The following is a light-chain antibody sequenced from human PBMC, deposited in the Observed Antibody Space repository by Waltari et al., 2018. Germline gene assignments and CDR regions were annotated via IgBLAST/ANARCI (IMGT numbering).Light chain of an antibody. CDR2: EVN. CDR3: RSYTSSSTWV. Sequence: QSALTQPPSVSGSPGQSVIISCTGTSSDVGSYNRVSWYQQPPGTPPKLMIYEVNNRPSGVPDRFSGSKSGNTASLTISGLQAEDEADYYCRSYTSSSTWVFGGGTKLTVL. CDR1: SSDVGSYNR. V-gene: IGLV2-18*02. J-gene: IGLJ3*02.